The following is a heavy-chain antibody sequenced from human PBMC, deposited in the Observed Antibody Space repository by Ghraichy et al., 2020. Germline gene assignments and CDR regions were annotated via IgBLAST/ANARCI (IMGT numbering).Heavy chain of an antibody. D-gene: IGHD4-23*01. CDR2: ITSSSRTI. Sequence: GGYLRLSCVGSGFTFSGYNMNWVRQSPGKGLEWVSYITSSSRTIFYADSVKGRFTISRDNAQNSLYLQMYSLRDEDTAIYYCARASSVVRFYYYDGMDVWGQGTTVTVSS. V-gene: IGHV3-48*02. CDR1: GFTFSGYN. CDR3: ARASSVVRFYYYDGMDV. J-gene: IGHJ6*02.